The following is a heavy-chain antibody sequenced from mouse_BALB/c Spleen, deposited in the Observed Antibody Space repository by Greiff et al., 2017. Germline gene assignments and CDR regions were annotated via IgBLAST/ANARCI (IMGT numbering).Heavy chain of an antibody. CDR1: GFTFTDYY. V-gene: IGHV7-3*02. J-gene: IGHJ2*01. Sequence: DVMLVESGGGLVQPGGSLRLSCATSGFTFTDYYMSWVRQPPGKALEWLGFIRNKANGYTTEYSASVKGRFTISRDNSQSILYLQMNTLRAEDRATYYCARALAFDYWGQGTTLTVAS. CDR2: IRNKANGYTT. CDR3: ARALAFDY. D-gene: IGHD6-1*01.